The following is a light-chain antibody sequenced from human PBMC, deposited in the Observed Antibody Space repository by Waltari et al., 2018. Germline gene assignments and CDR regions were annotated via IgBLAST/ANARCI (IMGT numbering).Light chain of an antibody. J-gene: IGLJ2*01. V-gene: IGLV1-47*01. Sequence: SVLTQPPSASGTPGQRVTISCSGSSSNIGSNYVFWYQQVPGTAPKLLLELNDQRPPGVPDRFSGSKSGTSASLAISGLQSEDEADYYCRAWDTSLSGVLFGGGTKVTVL. CDR2: LND. CDR1: SSNIGSNY. CDR3: RAWDTSLSGVL.